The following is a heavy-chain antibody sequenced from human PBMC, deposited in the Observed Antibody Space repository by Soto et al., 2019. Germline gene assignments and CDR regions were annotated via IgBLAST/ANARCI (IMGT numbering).Heavy chain of an antibody. Sequence: SEALCLTCTVSGGSISSGGYYWSWIRQHPGKGLEWIGYIYYSGSTYYNPSLKSRVTISVDTSKNQFSLKLSSVTAADTAVYYCAREDRYYDSSCYLDYWGQGTLVTVSS. D-gene: IGHD3-22*01. V-gene: IGHV4-31*03. CDR3: AREDRYYDSSCYLDY. J-gene: IGHJ4*02. CDR1: GGSISSGGYY. CDR2: IYYSGST.